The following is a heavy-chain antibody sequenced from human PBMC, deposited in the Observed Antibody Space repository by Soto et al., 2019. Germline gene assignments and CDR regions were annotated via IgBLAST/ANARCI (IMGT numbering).Heavy chain of an antibody. D-gene: IGHD2-2*01. V-gene: IGHV1-3*01. CDR3: ARGGYCSSTSCSQVPFHKEL. Sequence: ASVKVSCKASGYTFTSYAMHWVRQAPEQRLEWMGWINAGNGNTKYSQKFQGRVTITRDTSACTAYMELSSLRSEDTAVYYCARGGYCSSTSCSQVPFHKELWGKGTRVTISS. CDR2: INAGNGNT. CDR1: GYTFTSYA. J-gene: IGHJ6*04.